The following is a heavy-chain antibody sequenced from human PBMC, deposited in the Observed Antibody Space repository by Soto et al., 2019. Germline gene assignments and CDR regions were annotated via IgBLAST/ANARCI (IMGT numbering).Heavy chain of an antibody. V-gene: IGHV3-53*01. Sequence: GGSLRLSCAASGISVNNNYMSWVRQAPGKGLEWVSVLYSNGGTHYADSVKGRFTISRDNSKNTLYLQMNSLRAEDTAVYYCAKGEAMIVVVNFDYWGQGTLVTVSS. CDR1: GISVNNNY. D-gene: IGHD3-22*01. CDR2: LYSNGGT. J-gene: IGHJ4*02. CDR3: AKGEAMIVVVNFDY.